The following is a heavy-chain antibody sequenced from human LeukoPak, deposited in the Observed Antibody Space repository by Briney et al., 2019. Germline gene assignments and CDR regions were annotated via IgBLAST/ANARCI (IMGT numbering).Heavy chain of an antibody. CDR2: INHSGST. CDR3: ARIRRDSSGWYPPRYYYYGMDV. D-gene: IGHD6-19*01. J-gene: IGHJ6*02. V-gene: IGHV4-34*01. CDR1: GGSFSGYY. Sequence: PSETQSLTCAVYGGSFSGYYWSWIRQPPGKGLEWIGEINHSGSTNYNPSLKSRVTISVDTSENQFSLKLSSVTAADTAVYYCARIRRDSSGWYPPRYYYYGMDVWGQGTTVTVSS.